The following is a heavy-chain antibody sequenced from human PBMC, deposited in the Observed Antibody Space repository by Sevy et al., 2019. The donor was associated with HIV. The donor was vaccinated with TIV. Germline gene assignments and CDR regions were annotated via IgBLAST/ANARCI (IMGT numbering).Heavy chain of an antibody. CDR3: ARDHGVASNYYYNMDV. J-gene: IGHJ6*03. CDR2: IIPIFGTT. CDR1: GGTFSSYP. Sequence: PSVKVSCKASGGTFSSYPISWVRQAPGQGLEWMGRIIPIFGTTNYAQKFQARVTITADEATSTSYMELSSLRSEDTAVYYCARDHGVASNYYYNMDVWGKGTTVTVSS. D-gene: IGHD2-15*01. V-gene: IGHV1-69*13.